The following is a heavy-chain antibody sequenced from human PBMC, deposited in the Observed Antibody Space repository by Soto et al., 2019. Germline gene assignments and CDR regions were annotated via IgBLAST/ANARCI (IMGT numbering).Heavy chain of an antibody. CDR2: ISHSGGT. Sequence: QVQLQQWGAGLLKPSETLSLTCAVYGGSLSGYCWSWIRQPPGKGLEWIGEISHSGGTNYNPSLRSRVTISVDPSKNQLSLKLSSVTAADTAVYFCAAGGDNNYRIRAIDYWGQGTLVTVSS. CDR1: GGSLSGYC. J-gene: IGHJ4*02. D-gene: IGHD2-21*02. CDR3: AAGGDNNYRIRAIDY. V-gene: IGHV4-34*02.